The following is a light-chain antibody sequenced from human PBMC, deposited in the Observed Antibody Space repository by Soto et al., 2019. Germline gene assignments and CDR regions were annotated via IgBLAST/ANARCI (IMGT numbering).Light chain of an antibody. J-gene: IGLJ3*02. CDR2: EVS. CDR1: INDIGAYNY. Sequence: QSVLTQPASVSGSPGQSITISCTGTINDIGAYNYVSWYQHHPGKAPKLMIYEVSNRPSGVSNRFSGSKSGNTASLTISGLQAEDEADYYCSSYTSTRTLVFGGGTKLTVL. V-gene: IGLV2-14*01. CDR3: SSYTSTRTLV.